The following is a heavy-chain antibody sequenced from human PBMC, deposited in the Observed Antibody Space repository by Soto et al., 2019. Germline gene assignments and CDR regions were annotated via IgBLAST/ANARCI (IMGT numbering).Heavy chain of an antibody. Sequence: SETLSLTCAVSGGSISSSNWWSWVRQPPGKGLEWIGEIYHSGSTNYNPSLKSRVTISADKSKNQFSLKLSSVTAADTAVYYCARESRAVAGDYFDYWGQGTLVTVSS. D-gene: IGHD6-19*01. J-gene: IGHJ4*02. CDR1: GGSISSSNW. CDR2: IYHSGST. V-gene: IGHV4-4*02. CDR3: ARESRAVAGDYFDY.